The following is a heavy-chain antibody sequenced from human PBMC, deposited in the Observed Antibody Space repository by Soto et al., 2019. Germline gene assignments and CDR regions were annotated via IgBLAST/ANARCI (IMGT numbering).Heavy chain of an antibody. V-gene: IGHV3-23*01. Sequence: DVQLLESGGDLVQPGGSLRLSCAASGFTFSSYAMSWVRQAPGKGLEWVSSVSAGGDMTYYSDSVKGRFTISRDNSNNALFLQMNSLRAADTALYYCARGDRGGSGSPASYYYSGLDVWGQGTTVTVSS. J-gene: IGHJ6*02. D-gene: IGHD3-10*01. CDR3: ARGDRGGSGSPASYYYSGLDV. CDR2: VSAGGDMT. CDR1: GFTFSSYA.